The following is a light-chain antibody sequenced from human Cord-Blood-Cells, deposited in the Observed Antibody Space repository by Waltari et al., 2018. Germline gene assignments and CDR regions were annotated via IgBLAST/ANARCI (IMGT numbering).Light chain of an antibody. CDR2: DAS. Sequence: EIVLTQSPATLSLSPGERATLSCRASQSVSSYLAWYQQKPGQAPRLLIYDASNRATGIPARFSGRRSGIDFTLTISSLEPEDFAVYYCQQRSNWPTFGGGTKVEIK. CDR1: QSVSSY. V-gene: IGKV3-11*01. CDR3: QQRSNWPT. J-gene: IGKJ4*01.